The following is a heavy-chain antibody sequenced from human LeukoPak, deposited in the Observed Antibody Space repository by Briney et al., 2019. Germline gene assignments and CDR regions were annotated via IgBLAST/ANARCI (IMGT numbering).Heavy chain of an antibody. D-gene: IGHD3-22*01. CDR2: MSPSGTT. CDR3: ARGQDDRSGTFDY. Sequence: PSETLSLTCTVSGDSVSSGNYYLSWIRQPPGKGLDWITYMSPSGTTKYNPSPKSRVTTSVDTSRTQFSLRLSSVTAADTAVYYCARGQDDRSGTFDYWGQGILVTVSS. J-gene: IGHJ4*02. V-gene: IGHV4-61*01. CDR1: GDSVSSGNYY.